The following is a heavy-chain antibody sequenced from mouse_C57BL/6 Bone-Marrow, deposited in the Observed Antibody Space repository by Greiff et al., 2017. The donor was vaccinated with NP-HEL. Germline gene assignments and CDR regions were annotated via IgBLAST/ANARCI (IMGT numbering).Heavy chain of an antibody. Sequence: QVHVKQSGPELVKPGASVKLSCKASGYTFTSYDINWVKQRPGQGLEWIGWIYPRDGSTKYNEKFKGKATLTVDTSSSTAYMELHSLTSEDSAVYFCAKGDYGSSPWFAYWGQGTLVTVSA. CDR3: AKGDYGSSPWFAY. CDR2: IYPRDGST. D-gene: IGHD1-1*01. J-gene: IGHJ3*01. V-gene: IGHV1-85*01. CDR1: GYTFTSYD.